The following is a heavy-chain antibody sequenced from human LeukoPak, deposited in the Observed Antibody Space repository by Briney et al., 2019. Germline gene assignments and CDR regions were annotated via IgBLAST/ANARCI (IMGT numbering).Heavy chain of an antibody. CDR3: ASLSVRQLTLDV. D-gene: IGHD1-1*01. CDR2: VYFTGNT. V-gene: IGHV4-59*01. J-gene: IGHJ6*02. CDR1: GGSISRYY. Sequence: SETLSLTCNIAGGSISRYYWSWIRQPPGKGLGWIGYVYFTGNTNYSPSLKSRLAISVDTSKNLLSLTLSSVTAADTAVYFCASLSVRQLTLDVWGQGTTVTVSS.